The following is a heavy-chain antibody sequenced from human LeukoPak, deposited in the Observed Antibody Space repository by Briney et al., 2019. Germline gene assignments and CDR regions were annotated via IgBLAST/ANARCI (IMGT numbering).Heavy chain of an antibody. J-gene: IGHJ4*02. V-gene: IGHV3-23*01. CDR3: ANAGILEWLPDY. CDR2: ISGSGGST. Sequence: GGSLRLSCAASGFTFSSYALSWVRQAPGKGLEWVSAISGSGGSTYYADSVKGRFTISRDNSKNTLYLQMNSLRAEDTAVYYCANAGILEWLPDYWGQGTLVTVSS. CDR1: GFTFSSYA. D-gene: IGHD3-3*01.